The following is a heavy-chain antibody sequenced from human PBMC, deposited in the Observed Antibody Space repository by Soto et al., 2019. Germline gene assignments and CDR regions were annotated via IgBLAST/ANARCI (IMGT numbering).Heavy chain of an antibody. CDR3: ARRYGDPSSSAGFDY. J-gene: IGHJ4*02. Sequence: QVQLVQSGTEVKKSGASVKVSCKASGYAFTSYSVSWVRQAPGQGLEWMGSISTYSGKTNYVQSLQGRVTMTTDTSTTTAYLDLRSLRPDDTARYYCARRYGDPSSSAGFDYWGQGTLVTVSS. CDR2: ISTYSGKT. CDR1: GYAFTSYS. D-gene: IGHD2-21*02. V-gene: IGHV1-18*01.